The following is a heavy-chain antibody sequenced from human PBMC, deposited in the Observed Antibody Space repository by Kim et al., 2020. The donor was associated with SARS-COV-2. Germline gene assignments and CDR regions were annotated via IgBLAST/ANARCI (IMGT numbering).Heavy chain of an antibody. CDR1: GFTFSSYG. CDR2: IWYDGSNK. V-gene: IGHV3-33*01. J-gene: IGHJ6*02. CDR3: ARENSTYYDFWSGYLGYYGMDV. D-gene: IGHD3-3*01. Sequence: GGSLRLSCAASGFTFSSYGMHWVRQAPGKGLEWVAVIWYDGSNKYYADSVKGRFTISRDNSKNTLYLQTNSLRAEDTAVYYCARENSTYYDFWSGYLGYYGMDVWGQGTTVTVSS.